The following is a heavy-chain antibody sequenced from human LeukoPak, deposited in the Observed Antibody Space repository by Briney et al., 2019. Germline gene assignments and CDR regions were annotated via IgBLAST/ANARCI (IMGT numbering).Heavy chain of an antibody. J-gene: IGHJ4*02. CDR3: ARQLGYCSDGSCYFDY. CDR2: ISGSGGST. CDR1: GFTFSSYA. Sequence: PGGSLRLPCAASGFTFSSYAMNWVRQAPGKGLEWVSAISGSGGSTYYADSVKGRFTISRDNYKNTLYLQMNSLRAEDTAVYYCARQLGYCSDGSCYFDYWGQGTLVTVSS. D-gene: IGHD2-15*01. V-gene: IGHV3-23*01.